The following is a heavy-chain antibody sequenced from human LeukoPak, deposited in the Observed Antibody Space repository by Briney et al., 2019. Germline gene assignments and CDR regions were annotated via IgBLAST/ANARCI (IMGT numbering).Heavy chain of an antibody. J-gene: IGHJ3*02. V-gene: IGHV4-39*07. Sequence: PSETLSLTCTVSGGSISSSSYYWGWIRQPPGKGLEWIGEINHSGSTNYNPSLKSRVTISVDTSKNQFSLKLSSVTAADTAVYYCARASHYDYVWGSYRYCAFDIWGQGTMVTVSS. CDR1: GGSISSSSYY. CDR2: INHSGST. CDR3: ARASHYDYVWGSYRYCAFDI. D-gene: IGHD3-16*02.